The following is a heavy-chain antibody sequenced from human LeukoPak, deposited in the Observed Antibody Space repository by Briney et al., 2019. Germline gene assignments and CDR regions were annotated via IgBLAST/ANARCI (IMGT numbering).Heavy chain of an antibody. V-gene: IGHV3-30*18. Sequence: GGSLRLSCAASGFTFSSNAMHWVRQAPGKGLEWVAVISYDGSNKYYADSVKGRFTISRDNSKNTLYLQMNSLRPEDTAVYYCAKAGTSGWYNFDYWGQGTLVTVSS. D-gene: IGHD6-19*01. CDR2: ISYDGSNK. CDR3: AKAGTSGWYNFDY. CDR1: GFTFSSNA. J-gene: IGHJ4*02.